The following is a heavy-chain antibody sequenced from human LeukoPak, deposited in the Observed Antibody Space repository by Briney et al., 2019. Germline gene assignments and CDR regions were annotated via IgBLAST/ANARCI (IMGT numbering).Heavy chain of an antibody. CDR1: GFTVSSNY. J-gene: IGHJ1*01. V-gene: IGHV3-66*01. CDR2: IYSGGST. D-gene: IGHD4-17*01. CDR3: ARDGTFDYGDYSEYFQH. Sequence: GGSLRLSCAASGFTVSSNYMSWVRQAPGKGLEWVSVIYSGGSTYYADSVKGRFTISRDNSKNTLYLQMNSLRAEDTAVYYCARDGTFDYGDYSEYFQHWGQGTLVTVSS.